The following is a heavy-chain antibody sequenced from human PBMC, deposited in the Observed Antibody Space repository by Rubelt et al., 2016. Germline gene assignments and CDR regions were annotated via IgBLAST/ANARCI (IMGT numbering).Heavy chain of an antibody. CDR3: ARDRIRIAARQGWYFDL. D-gene: IGHD6-6*01. CDR2: VSAYNGNT. Sequence: QVQLVQSGAEVKKPGASVKVSCKASGYTFTSYGISWVRPAPGQGLEWMGWVSAYNGNTNYAQKVQGRVTRTTEQSTGTAYMGRRSLRSDDTAVYYCARDRIRIAARQGWYFDLWGRGTLVTVSS. CDR1: GYTFTSYG. V-gene: IGHV1-18*01. J-gene: IGHJ2*01.